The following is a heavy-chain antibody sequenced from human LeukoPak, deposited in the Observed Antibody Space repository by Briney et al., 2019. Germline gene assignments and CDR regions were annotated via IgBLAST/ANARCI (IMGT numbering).Heavy chain of an antibody. CDR1: GFTFSSYA. D-gene: IGHD5-24*01. V-gene: IGHV3-23*01. CDR3: ATSRRDGYNFDY. CDR2: INNSGSST. Sequence: GGSLRLSCAASGFTFSSYAMSWVRQAPGKGLEWVSTINNSGSSTYYADSVKGRLTISRDNSKNTLYLQMNSLRAEDTAVYYCATSRRDGYNFDYWGQGTLVTVSS. J-gene: IGHJ4*02.